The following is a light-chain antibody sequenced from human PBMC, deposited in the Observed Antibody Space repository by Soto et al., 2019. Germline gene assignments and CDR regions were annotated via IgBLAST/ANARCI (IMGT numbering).Light chain of an antibody. J-gene: IGLJ1*01. CDR1: SSDVGGYNY. CDR3: TSYAGSNNFGV. Sequence: QSALTQPPSASGSTAQSVTISCTRTSSDVGGYNYVSWYQQHPGKAPKLMIYEVSKRPSGVPDRFSGSKSGNTASLTVSGLQAEDEADYYCTSYAGSNNFGVFGTGTKLTVL. V-gene: IGLV2-8*01. CDR2: EVS.